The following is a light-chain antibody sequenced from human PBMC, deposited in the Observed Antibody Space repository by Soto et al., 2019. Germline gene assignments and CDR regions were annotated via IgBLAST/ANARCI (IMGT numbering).Light chain of an antibody. V-gene: IGLV2-8*01. Sequence: QSVLTQPPSASGSPGQSVTISCTGTSSVVGGYDYVSWYKQHPGKAPKLMIYEVSKRPSGVPDRFSGSKSGNTAALTVSGLQAEDEADYYCSSYLGTNSYVFGTGTKVTVL. CDR3: SSYLGTNSYV. CDR1: SSVVGGYDY. J-gene: IGLJ1*01. CDR2: EVS.